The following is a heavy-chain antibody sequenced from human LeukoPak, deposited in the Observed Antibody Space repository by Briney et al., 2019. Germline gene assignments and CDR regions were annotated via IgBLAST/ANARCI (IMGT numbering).Heavy chain of an antibody. D-gene: IGHD3-22*01. CDR3: ARGRANYYDSSGYCFDY. J-gene: IGHJ4*02. CDR2: IYTSGST. V-gene: IGHV4-61*02. CDR1: GGSISSGSYY. Sequence: SETLSLTCTVSGGSISSGSYYWSWIRQPAGKGLEWIGRIYTSGSTNYNPSLKSRVTISVDTSKNQFSLKLSSVTAADTAVYYCARGRANYYDSSGYCFDYWGQGTLVTVSS.